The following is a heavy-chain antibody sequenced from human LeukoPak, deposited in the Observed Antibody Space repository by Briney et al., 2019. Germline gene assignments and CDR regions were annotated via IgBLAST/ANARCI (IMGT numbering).Heavy chain of an antibody. CDR3: AKKVPANRGSYFAY. D-gene: IGHD7-27*01. Sequence: GGSLRLSCAASGFTFSSYAMSWVRQAPGKGLEWVSAISGSGDSTYSTDSVKGRFTISRDNSKNTLYLQMNSLRAEDTAVYYCAKKVPANRGSYFAYGGQGNLVTVSS. V-gene: IGHV3-23*01. CDR2: ISGSGDST. CDR1: GFTFSSYA. J-gene: IGHJ4*02.